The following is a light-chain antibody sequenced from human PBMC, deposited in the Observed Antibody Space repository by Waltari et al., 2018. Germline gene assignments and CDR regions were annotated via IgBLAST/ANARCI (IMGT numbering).Light chain of an antibody. V-gene: IGKV1-39*01. CDR3: QQGYSSPLT. CDR1: QRISNY. Sequence: DIQMTQSPSSLSAAVGDRITSTCRASQRISNYVNWYQQKAGKAPKLLIYLASTLQSGVPSRFSGSGSGTDFTLTINSLQPEDFATYFCQQGYSSPLTFGGGTQVEIK. CDR2: LAS. J-gene: IGKJ4*01.